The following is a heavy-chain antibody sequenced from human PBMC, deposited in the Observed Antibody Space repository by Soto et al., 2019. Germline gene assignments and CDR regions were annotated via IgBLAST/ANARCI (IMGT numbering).Heavy chain of an antibody. CDR1: RFTCSSYR. CDR2: ISYDGSNK. Sequence: GRSLRLCCAAPRFTCSSYRMHWVRQAPGKELEWVAVISYDGSNKYYADSVKGRFTISRDNSKNTLYLQMNSLRAEDTAVYHYATHHFYGSRSHDLWLSPWVPALLV. CDR3: ATHHFYGSRSHDLWLSP. J-gene: IGHJ5*01. V-gene: IGHV3-30*03. D-gene: IGHD3-10*01.